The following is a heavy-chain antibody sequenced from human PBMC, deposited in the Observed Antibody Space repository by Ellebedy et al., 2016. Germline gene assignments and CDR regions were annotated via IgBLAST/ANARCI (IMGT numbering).Heavy chain of an antibody. V-gene: IGHV1-8*01. J-gene: IGHJ6*03. Sequence: ASVKVSXXASGYTFTSYDINWVRQATGQGLEWMGWMNPNSGNTGYAQKFQGRVTMTRNTSISTAYMELSSLRSEDTAVYYCARTHIDPYSSRSMDVWGKGTTVTVSS. CDR2: MNPNSGNT. CDR1: GYTFTSYD. D-gene: IGHD6-13*01. CDR3: ARTHIDPYSSRSMDV.